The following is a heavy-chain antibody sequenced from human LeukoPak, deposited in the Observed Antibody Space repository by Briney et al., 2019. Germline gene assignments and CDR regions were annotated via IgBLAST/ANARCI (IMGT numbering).Heavy chain of an antibody. D-gene: IGHD5-18*01. Sequence: PEGSLRLSCAASGFTVSSNYMSWVRQAPGKGLEWVSVIYSGGSTYYADSVKGRFTISRDNSKNTLYLQMNSLRAEDTAVYYCAREMWDSYGYVDHWGQGTLVTVSS. CDR1: GFTVSSNY. CDR3: AREMWDSYGYVDH. CDR2: IYSGGST. V-gene: IGHV3-66*01. J-gene: IGHJ4*02.